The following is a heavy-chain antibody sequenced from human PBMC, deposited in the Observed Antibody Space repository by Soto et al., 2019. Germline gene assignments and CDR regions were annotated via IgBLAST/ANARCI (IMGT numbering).Heavy chain of an antibody. CDR2: ISYDGSNK. CDR3: ARGSRDGYQEKIDLDY. J-gene: IGHJ4*02. D-gene: IGHD2-2*01. CDR1: GFTFSSYA. V-gene: IGHV3-30-3*01. Sequence: QVQLVESGGGVVQPGRSLRLSCAASGFTFSSYAMHWVRQAPGKGLEWVAVISYDGSNKYYADSVKGRFTISRDNSKNTLYLQMNSLRAEDTAVYYCARGSRDGYQEKIDLDYWGQGTLVTVSS.